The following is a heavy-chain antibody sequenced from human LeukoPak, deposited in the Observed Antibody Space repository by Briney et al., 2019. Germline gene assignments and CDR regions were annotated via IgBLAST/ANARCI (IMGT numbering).Heavy chain of an antibody. V-gene: IGHV1-46*01. CDR3: ARGAQLVPVFSRFDY. D-gene: IGHD6-6*01. Sequence: ASVTVSCKASGYTFTSYYMHWVRQAPGQGLEWMGIINPSGGSTSYAQKFQGRVTMTRDTSTSTVYMELSSLRSEDTAVYYCARGAQLVPVFSRFDYWGQGTLVTVSS. J-gene: IGHJ4*02. CDR1: GYTFTSYY. CDR2: INPSGGST.